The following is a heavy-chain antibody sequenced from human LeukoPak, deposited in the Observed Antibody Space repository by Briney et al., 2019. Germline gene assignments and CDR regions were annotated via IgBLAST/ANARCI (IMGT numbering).Heavy chain of an antibody. CDR2: IHTGCGT. V-gene: IGHV3-66*01. D-gene: IGHD2/OR15-2a*01. Sequence: PGGFLRLSCAASGFTVSSNYMSWFRQAPGKGLEWVSVIHTGCGTYYADSVKPRFSISRDNSRNTLYLQMNSLRAEDTAVYYCTTSGTGDYYYGMDVWGQGTTVTVSS. CDR1: GFTVSSNY. J-gene: IGHJ6*02. CDR3: TTSGTGDYYYGMDV.